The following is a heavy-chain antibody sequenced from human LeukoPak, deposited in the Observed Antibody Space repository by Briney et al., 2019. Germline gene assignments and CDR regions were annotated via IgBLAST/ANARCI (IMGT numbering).Heavy chain of an antibody. Sequence: PSETLSLTCTVSGGSVSSGSYYWSWIRQPPGKGLEWIGYIYYSGSTNYNPSLKSRVTISVDTSKNQFSLKLSSVTAADTAVYYCARDSGVVVPAASPAYYYYGMDVWGQGTTVTVSS. CDR1: GGSVSSGSYY. V-gene: IGHV4-61*01. CDR3: ARDSGVVVPAASPAYYYYGMDV. J-gene: IGHJ6*02. CDR2: IYYSGST. D-gene: IGHD2-2*01.